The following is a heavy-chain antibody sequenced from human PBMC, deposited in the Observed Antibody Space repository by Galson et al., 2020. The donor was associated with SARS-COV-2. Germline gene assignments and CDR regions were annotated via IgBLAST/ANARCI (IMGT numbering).Heavy chain of an antibody. V-gene: IGHV3-30*04. CDR2: ISYDGSNK. D-gene: IGHD2-15*01. CDR1: GFTFSSYA. J-gene: IGHJ4*02. Sequence: GESLKISCAASGFTFSSYAMHWVRQAPGKGLEWVAVISYDGSNKSYADSVKGRFTISRDNSKNTLYLQMNSLRAEDTAVYYCASQVVVVAAGLYYWGQGSLVTVSS. CDR3: ASQVVVVAAGLYY.